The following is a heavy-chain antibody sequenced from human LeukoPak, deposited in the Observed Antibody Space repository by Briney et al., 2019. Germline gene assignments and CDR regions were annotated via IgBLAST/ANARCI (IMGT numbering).Heavy chain of an antibody. CDR2: IYHSGST. V-gene: IGHV4-4*02. J-gene: IGHJ4*02. D-gene: IGHD2-15*01. Sequence: RSSETLSLTCAVSGGSISSSNWWSWVRQPPGQGLEWIGEIYHSGSTNYNPSLKSRVTISVDKSKNQFSLKLSSVTAADTAVYYCATTGGRGRFFDYWGQGTLVTVSS. CDR3: ATTGGRGRFFDY. CDR1: GGSISSSNW.